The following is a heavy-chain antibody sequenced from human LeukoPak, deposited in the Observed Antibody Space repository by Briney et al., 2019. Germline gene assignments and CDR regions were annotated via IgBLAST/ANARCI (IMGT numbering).Heavy chain of an antibody. V-gene: IGHV3-30*18. D-gene: IGHD3-9*01. CDR1: GFNFDGYG. J-gene: IGHJ4*02. CDR3: AKDYDILTGYSNGYYFDY. Sequence: GGSLRLSCEASGFNFDGYGMHWVRQAPGKGLEWVALISYDGSNAYYVDSVKGRFTISRDNYKNTLYLQMNTLRTEDTALYYCAKDYDILTGYSNGYYFDYWGQGTLVTVSS. CDR2: ISYDGSNA.